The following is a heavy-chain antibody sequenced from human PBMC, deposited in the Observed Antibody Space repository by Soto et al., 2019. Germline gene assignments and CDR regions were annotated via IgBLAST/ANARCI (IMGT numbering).Heavy chain of an antibody. V-gene: IGHV4-30-4*01. CDR1: GGSISSGDYY. CDR2: TYYSGST. CDR3: ASRHSSPYFDS. D-gene: IGHD6-13*01. Sequence: QVQLQESGPGLVKPSQTLSLTCTVSGGSISSGDYYWRWIRQPPGKGLEWIGSTYYSGSTYYNPSPKDRVTIYVATSKHQYSLQLTSVTAADAAGYHCASRHSSPYFDSWGQGTLVTVSS. J-gene: IGHJ4*02.